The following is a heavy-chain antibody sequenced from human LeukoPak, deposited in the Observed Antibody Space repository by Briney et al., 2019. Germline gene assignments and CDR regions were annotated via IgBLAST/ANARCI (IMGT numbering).Heavy chain of an antibody. J-gene: IGHJ4*02. CDR3: AVTIRGKYYFDY. Sequence: SETLSLTCTVSGGSISSGSYYWSWIRQPAGKGLEWIGRIYTSGSTNYNPSLKSRVTISVDTSKNQFSLKLSSVTAADTAVYYCAVTIRGKYYFDYWGQGTLVTVSS. CDR2: IYTSGST. D-gene: IGHD4-17*01. CDR1: GGSISSGSYY. V-gene: IGHV4-61*02.